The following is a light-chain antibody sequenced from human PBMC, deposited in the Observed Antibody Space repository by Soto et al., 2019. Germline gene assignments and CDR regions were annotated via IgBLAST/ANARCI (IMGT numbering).Light chain of an antibody. Sequence: DIQLTQSPSFLSASVGDRVTITCRASQRTNSFLAWYQQTPGKAPNLLIYAASTLQTGVPSRFSGSESGTEFTLTISSLQPEDFATSYCQQLNSYPITFGQGTRLEIK. CDR1: QRTNSF. CDR3: QQLNSYPIT. V-gene: IGKV1-9*01. CDR2: AAS. J-gene: IGKJ5*01.